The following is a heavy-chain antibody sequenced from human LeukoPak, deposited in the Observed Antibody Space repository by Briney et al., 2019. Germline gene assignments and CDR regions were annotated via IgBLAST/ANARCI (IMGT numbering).Heavy chain of an antibody. CDR3: ARGVVSTSGYFDL. CDR1: GYTFTSYY. J-gene: IGHJ4*02. D-gene: IGHD3-3*01. V-gene: IGHV1-46*01. Sequence: ASVKVSCKASGYTFTSYYMHWVRQAPGQGLEWMGIINPSGGSTSYAQKFQGRVTMTRDTSTSTVYMDLSSLRSEDTAIYFCARGVVSTSGYFDLWGQGTLVTVSS. CDR2: INPSGGST.